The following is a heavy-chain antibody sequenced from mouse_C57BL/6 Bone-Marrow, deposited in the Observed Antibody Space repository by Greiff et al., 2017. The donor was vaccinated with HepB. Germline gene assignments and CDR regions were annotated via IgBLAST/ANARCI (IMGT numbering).Heavy chain of an antibody. CDR3: SRKPHYYDSGGFAY. CDR1: GFSLTSYG. V-gene: IGHV2-2*01. Sequence: QVQLKESGPGLVQPSQTLSITCTVSGFSLTSYGVHWVRQSPGKGLEWLGVIWSGGSTDYNAAFISRLSISKDNSKSNVFVKMNSLQADDTAIYYCSRKPHYYDSGGFAYWGQGTLVTVSA. J-gene: IGHJ3*01. D-gene: IGHD1-1*01. CDR2: IWSGGST.